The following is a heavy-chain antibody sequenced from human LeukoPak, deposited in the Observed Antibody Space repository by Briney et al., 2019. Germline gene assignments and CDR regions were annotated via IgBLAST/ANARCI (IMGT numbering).Heavy chain of an antibody. CDR3: ARTRITIFGVVIIHYYGMDV. V-gene: IGHV1-8*01. CDR1: GYTFTSYD. D-gene: IGHD3-3*01. CDR2: MNPNSGNT. Sequence: ASVTVSCKASGYTFTSYDINWVRQAPGQGLEWMGWMNPNSGNTGYAQKFQGRVTMTRNTSISTAYMELSSLRSEDTAVYYCARTRITIFGVVIIHYYGMDVWGQGTTVTVSS. J-gene: IGHJ6*02.